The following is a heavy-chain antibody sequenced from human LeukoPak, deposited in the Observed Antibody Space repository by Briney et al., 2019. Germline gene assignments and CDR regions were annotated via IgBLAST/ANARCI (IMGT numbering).Heavy chain of an antibody. J-gene: IGHJ5*02. V-gene: IGHV4-59*01. CDR2: IYYSGST. D-gene: IGHD4-11*01. CDR3: ARDRHDYSTHEGGNWFDP. Sequence: PSETLSLTCTVSGGSISSYYWSWIRQPPEKGLEWIGYIYYSGSTNYNPSLKSRVTISVDTSKNQFSLKLSSVTAADTAVYYCARDRHDYSTHEGGNWFDPWGQGTLVTVSS. CDR1: GGSISSYY.